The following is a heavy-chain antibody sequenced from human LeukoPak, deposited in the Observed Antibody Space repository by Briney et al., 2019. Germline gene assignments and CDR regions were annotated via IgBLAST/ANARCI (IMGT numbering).Heavy chain of an antibody. Sequence: GGSLRLSCAASGFTFSSYAMHWVRQAPGKGLEWVAVISYDGSNKYYADSAKGRFTISRDNSKNTLYLQMNSLRAEDTAVYYCARSGYPTLWFGELDYWGQGTLVTVSS. CDR3: ARSGYPTLWFGELDY. CDR2: ISYDGSNK. V-gene: IGHV3-30-3*01. D-gene: IGHD3-10*01. CDR1: GFTFSSYA. J-gene: IGHJ4*02.